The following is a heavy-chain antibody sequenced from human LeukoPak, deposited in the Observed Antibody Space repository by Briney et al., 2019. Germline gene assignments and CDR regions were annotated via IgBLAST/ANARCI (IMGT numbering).Heavy chain of an antibody. D-gene: IGHD3-3*01. Sequence: PGGSLRLSCAASGFTFSSYSMNWVRQAPGKGLEWVSSISSSSSYIYYADSVKGRFTISSDNSKNTLYLQMNSLRAEDTAVYYCAKHPEYYDFWSGYYPYFDYWGQGTLVTVSS. V-gene: IGHV3-21*04. CDR2: ISSSSSYI. CDR1: GFTFSSYS. J-gene: IGHJ4*02. CDR3: AKHPEYYDFWSGYYPYFDY.